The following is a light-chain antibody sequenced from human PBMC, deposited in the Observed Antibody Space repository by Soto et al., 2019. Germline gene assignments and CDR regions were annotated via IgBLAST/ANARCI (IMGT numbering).Light chain of an antibody. CDR2: EVN. CDR3: NSYTSSTTYV. V-gene: IGLV2-14*01. CDR1: SSDVGGYNF. Sequence: QSALTQPAPVSGSPGQSITISCTGTSSDVGGYNFVSWYQQHPGKAPKLIIYEVNNRPSGVSNRFSGSKSGNTASLTISGHQAEDEADYYCNSYTSSTTYVFGTGTKLTVL. J-gene: IGLJ1*01.